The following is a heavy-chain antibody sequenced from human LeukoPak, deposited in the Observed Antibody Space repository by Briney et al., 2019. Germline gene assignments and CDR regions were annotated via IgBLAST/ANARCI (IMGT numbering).Heavy chain of an antibody. CDR1: GFSISNYG. V-gene: IGHV3-48*02. CDR2: TRSDSSTK. Sequence: PGGSLRLSCAGSGFSISNYGMNWVRQAPGKGLEWLSYTRSDSSTKYYADSVEGRFTISRDNAQNSLYLRMNSLRDEDSGVYFCVRDYSRWHGDFDVWGQGTMVTVSS. CDR3: VRDYSRWHGDFDV. J-gene: IGHJ3*01. D-gene: IGHD6-13*01.